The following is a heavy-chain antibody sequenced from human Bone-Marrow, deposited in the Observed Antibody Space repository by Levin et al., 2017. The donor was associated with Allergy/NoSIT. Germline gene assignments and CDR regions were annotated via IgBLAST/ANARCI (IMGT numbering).Heavy chain of an antibody. D-gene: IGHD1-26*01. CDR1: GFTFRTHG. J-gene: IGHJ4*02. Sequence: PGGSLRLSCETSGFTFRTHGMHWVRQVPGKGLEWVAVIWYDGSKKYYGDSVKGRFTISRDNSKKTLYLQMSSLRVEDTAVYYCAGGDSGSYHFDYWGQGTLVTVSS. CDR2: IWYDGSKK. V-gene: IGHV3-33*01. CDR3: AGGDSGSYHFDY.